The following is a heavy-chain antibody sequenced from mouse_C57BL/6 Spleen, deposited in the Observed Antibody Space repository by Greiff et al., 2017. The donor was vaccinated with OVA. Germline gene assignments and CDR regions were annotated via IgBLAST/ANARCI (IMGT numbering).Heavy chain of an antibody. D-gene: IGHD2-1*01. V-gene: IGHV5-17*01. CDR3: ARDLLSDY. CDR1: GFTFSDYG. Sequence: VQLKESGGGLVKPGGSLKLSCAASGFTFSDYGMHWVRQAPEKGLEWVAYISSGSSTIYYADTVKGRFTISRDNAKNTLFLQMTSLRSEDTAMYYCARDLLSDYWGQGTTLTVSS. J-gene: IGHJ2*01. CDR2: ISSGSSTI.